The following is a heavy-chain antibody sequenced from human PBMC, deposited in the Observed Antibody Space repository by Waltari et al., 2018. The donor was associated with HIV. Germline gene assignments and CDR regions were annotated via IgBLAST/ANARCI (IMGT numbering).Heavy chain of an antibody. CDR1: GFSLSTSGMC. D-gene: IGHD3-10*01. CDR2: IDWDDDK. J-gene: IGHJ6*02. V-gene: IGHV2-70*01. Sequence: QVTLRESGPALVKPTQTLTLTCTFSGFSLSTSGMCVSWIRQPPGKALEWLALIDWDDDKYYSTSLKTRLTISKDTSKNQVVLTMTNMDPVDTATYYCARMRLLWFGEVGMDVWGQGTTVTVSS. CDR3: ARMRLLWFGEVGMDV.